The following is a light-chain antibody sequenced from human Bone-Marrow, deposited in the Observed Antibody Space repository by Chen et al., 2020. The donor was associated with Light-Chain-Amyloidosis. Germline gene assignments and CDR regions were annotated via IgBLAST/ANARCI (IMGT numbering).Light chain of an antibody. CDR1: QSISTY. Sequence: DIQMTQSPSSLSASVGDRVTITCRASQSISTYLNWYQQKPGKAPKLLIYAASSLQSGVSSRFSGSGSGTESTLTISSLQPEDFATCYCQQSYSTPYTFGQGTKLEIK. CDR3: QQSYSTPYT. J-gene: IGKJ2*01. CDR2: AAS. V-gene: IGKV1-39*01.